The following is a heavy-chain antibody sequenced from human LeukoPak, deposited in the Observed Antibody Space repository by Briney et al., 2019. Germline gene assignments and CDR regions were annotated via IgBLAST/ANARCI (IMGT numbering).Heavy chain of an antibody. CDR3: AREADDSSGYYAYFDY. Sequence: SETLSLTCTVSGGSISSYYWSWIRQPAGKGLEWIGRIYTSGSTNYNPSLKSRVTMSVDTSKNQFSPKLSSVTAADTAVYYCAREADDSSGYYAYFDYWGQGTLVTVSS. CDR1: GGSISSYY. D-gene: IGHD3-22*01. J-gene: IGHJ4*02. V-gene: IGHV4-4*07. CDR2: IYTSGST.